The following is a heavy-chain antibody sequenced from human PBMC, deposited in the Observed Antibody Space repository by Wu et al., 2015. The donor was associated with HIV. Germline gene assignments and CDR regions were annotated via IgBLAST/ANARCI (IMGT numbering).Heavy chain of an antibody. CDR1: GYTFTGYY. V-gene: IGHV1-2*02. Sequence: QVQLVQSGAEVKKPGASVKVSCKASGYTFTGYYMHWVRQAPGQGLEWMGWINPKSGGTNYAQKFQGRVTMTRDTSISTAYMELSRLRSDDTAVYYCARGTTMIGDGMDVWGQGTTVTVSS. CDR2: INPKSGGT. J-gene: IGHJ6*02. CDR3: ARGTTMIGDGMDV. D-gene: IGHD3-22*01.